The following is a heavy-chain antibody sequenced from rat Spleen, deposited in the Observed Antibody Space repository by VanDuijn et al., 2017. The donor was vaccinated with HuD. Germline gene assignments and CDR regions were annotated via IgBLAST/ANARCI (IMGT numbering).Heavy chain of an antibody. J-gene: IGHJ2*01. CDR3: ARRHYGYTDYFDY. V-gene: IGHV5-29*01. D-gene: IGHD1-9*01. CDR2: ISYGDSSGHSIT. CDR1: GFTFRDYG. Sequence: EVQLVDSGGGLVQPGRSLKLSCAVSGFTFRDYGMAWVRQAPTKGLEWVATISYGDSSGHSITYYRDSVKGRFTISRDNAKSTLSLQMDSLRSEDTATYYCARRHYGYTDYFDYWGQGVMVTVSS.